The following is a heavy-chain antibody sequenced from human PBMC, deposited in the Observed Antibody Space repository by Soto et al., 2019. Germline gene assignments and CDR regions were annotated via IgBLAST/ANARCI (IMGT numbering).Heavy chain of an antibody. D-gene: IGHD1-7*01. J-gene: IGHJ5*02. Sequence: QVQLQESGPGLVRPSETLSLTCTVSGGSSSSYRWSWIRQPAGKGLEWIGRLNTYGNTHYNRSLKSRVTVSVDASRNQFFLTLGSVTAADSAVYHCGRESGETWDYEASWGQGTPVTVSS. CDR3: GRESGETWDYEAS. V-gene: IGHV4-4*07. CDR2: LNTYGNT. CDR1: GGSSSSYR.